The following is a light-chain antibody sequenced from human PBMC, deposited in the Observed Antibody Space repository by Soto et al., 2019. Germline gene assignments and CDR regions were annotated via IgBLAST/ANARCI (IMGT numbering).Light chain of an antibody. CDR2: AAS. J-gene: IGKJ3*01. CDR1: QSISSY. V-gene: IGKV1-39*01. CDR3: QQCYSIPFT. Sequence: DIQMTQSPSSLSASVGDRVTITCRASQSISSYLNWYQQKPGKAPNLLIFAASSLQSGAPSRFSGSGSGTDSTLTISSLQPEDFATYYCQQCYSIPFTFGPGTKVDIK.